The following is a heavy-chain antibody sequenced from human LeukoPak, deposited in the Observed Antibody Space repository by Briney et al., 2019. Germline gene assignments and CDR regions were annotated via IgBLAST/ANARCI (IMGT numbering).Heavy chain of an antibody. D-gene: IGHD1-26*01. CDR3: ARDVRVGAHPSDY. Sequence: GRSLRLSCAASGFTFSGYTMHWVRQAPGKGLEWVAVISYDGSNKYYGDSVKGRFTISRDNSKNTLYLQMNSLRAEDTAVYYCARDVRVGAHPSDYWGQGTLVTVSS. CDR1: GFTFSGYT. V-gene: IGHV3-30-3*01. CDR2: ISYDGSNK. J-gene: IGHJ4*02.